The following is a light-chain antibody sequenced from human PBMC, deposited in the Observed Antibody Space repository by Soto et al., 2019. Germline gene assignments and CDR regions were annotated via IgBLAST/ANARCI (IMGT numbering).Light chain of an antibody. CDR1: SSDIGAYKY. CDR2: EVN. J-gene: IGLJ1*01. Sequence: QSALTQPASVSGSPGQSITISCTGTSSDIGAYKYVSWYQQYPGNAPKLMIYEVNYRPSGVSNRFSGSKSGNTASLTISGLQAEDEADYYCSSYRSGSTKIFGSGTKVTVL. V-gene: IGLV2-14*01. CDR3: SSYRSGSTKI.